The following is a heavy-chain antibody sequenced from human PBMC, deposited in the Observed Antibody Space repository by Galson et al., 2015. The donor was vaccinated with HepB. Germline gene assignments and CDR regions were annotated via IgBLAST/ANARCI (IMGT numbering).Heavy chain of an antibody. V-gene: IGHV3-48*01. CDR2: IEKSGTRV. Sequence: SLRLSCAASGFTFSSYSMNWVRQAPGKGPEWVSYIEKSGTRVYYADSVKGRFTISRDNTKNSLHLQMNSLRVEDTAVYYCARDPHSLDYWGQGTLVTVSP. CDR3: ARDPHSLDY. J-gene: IGHJ4*02. CDR1: GFTFSSYS.